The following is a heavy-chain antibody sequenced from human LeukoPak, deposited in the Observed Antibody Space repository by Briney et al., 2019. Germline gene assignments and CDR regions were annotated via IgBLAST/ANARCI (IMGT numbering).Heavy chain of an antibody. V-gene: IGHV1-69*06. J-gene: IGHJ5*02. CDR1: GGTFSSYA. Sequence: ASVKVSCKASGGTFSSYAISWVRQAPGQGLEWMGGIIPIFGTANYAQKFQGRVTITADKSTSTAYMELSSLRSEDTAVYYCASGGGDFCSGGSCYSWFDPWGQGTLVTVSS. D-gene: IGHD2-15*01. CDR2: IIPIFGTA. CDR3: ASGGGDFCSGGSCYSWFDP.